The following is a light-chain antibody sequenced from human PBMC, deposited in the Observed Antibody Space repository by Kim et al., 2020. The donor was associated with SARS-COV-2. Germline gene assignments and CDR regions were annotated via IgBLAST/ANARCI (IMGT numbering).Light chain of an antibody. Sequence: VSPGEKATLSCRASQSINRNLAWYQHKPGQAPRLLIFDASSRATSMAARFSGSGSGTEFTLTISGLQSEDFAVYYCQQYHLWPITFGGGTKVDIK. J-gene: IGKJ4*01. CDR3: QQYHLWPIT. CDR1: QSINRN. V-gene: IGKV3-15*01. CDR2: DAS.